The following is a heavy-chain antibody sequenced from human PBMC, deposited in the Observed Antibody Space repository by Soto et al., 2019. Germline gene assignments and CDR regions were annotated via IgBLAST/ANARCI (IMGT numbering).Heavy chain of an antibody. V-gene: IGHV1-69*13. CDR1: GGTFSSYA. J-gene: IGHJ3*02. D-gene: IGHD2-2*01. Sequence: SVKVSCKTSGGTFSSYAITWVRQAPGQGLEWMGGIIPIFGTANYAQKFQGRVTIIADESTSTVYMELSSLRPEDTAVYYCARERGGDIVVVPAAMGLGLNAFDIWGQGTMVTV. CDR2: IIPIFGTA. CDR3: ARERGGDIVVVPAAMGLGLNAFDI.